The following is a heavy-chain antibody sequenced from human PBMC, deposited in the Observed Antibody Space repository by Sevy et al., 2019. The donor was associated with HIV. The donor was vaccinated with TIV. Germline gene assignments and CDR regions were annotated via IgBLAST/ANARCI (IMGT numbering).Heavy chain of an antibody. D-gene: IGHD3-16*02. CDR2: INHSGST. CDR3: ARGDPRASFYDYVWGSYRSMGGWFDP. CDR1: GGSFSGYY. Sequence: SETLSLTCAVYGGSFSGYYWSWIRQPPGKGLEWIGEINHSGSTNYNPSLKSRVTISVDTSKNQFSLKLSSVTAADTAVYYCARGDPRASFYDYVWGSYRSMGGWFDPWGQGTLVTVSS. J-gene: IGHJ5*02. V-gene: IGHV4-34*01.